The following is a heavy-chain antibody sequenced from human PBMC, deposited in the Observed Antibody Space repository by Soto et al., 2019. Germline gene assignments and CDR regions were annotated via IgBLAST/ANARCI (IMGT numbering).Heavy chain of an antibody. CDR2: IYYSGST. CDR1: DGSISSYY. J-gene: IGHJ5*02. Sequence: PSETLSLTCTVSDGSISSYYWSWIRQPPGKGLEWIGYIYYSGSTNYNPSLKSRVTISVDTSKNQFSLKLSSVTAADTAVYYCARARSSSWYLNPFDPWGQGTLVTVSS. CDR3: ARARSSSWYLNPFDP. D-gene: IGHD6-13*01. V-gene: IGHV4-59*12.